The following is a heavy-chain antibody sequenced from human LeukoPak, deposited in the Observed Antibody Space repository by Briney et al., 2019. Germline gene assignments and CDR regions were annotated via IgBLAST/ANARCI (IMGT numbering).Heavy chain of an antibody. CDR3: ARDLSGYFDY. V-gene: IGHV3-30-3*01. Sequence: GRSLRLSCAASGFTFSSYAMHWVRQAPGKGLEWVAVISYDGSNKYYADSVKGRFTISRDTSKNTLYLQMNSLRAEDTAVYYCARDLSGYFDYWGQGTLVTVSS. CDR1: GFTFSSYA. D-gene: IGHD6-19*01. J-gene: IGHJ4*02. CDR2: ISYDGSNK.